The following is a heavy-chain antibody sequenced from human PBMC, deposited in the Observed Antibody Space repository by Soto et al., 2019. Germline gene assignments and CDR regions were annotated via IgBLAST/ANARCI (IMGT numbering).Heavy chain of an antibody. Sequence: QVQLVQSGAEVKKPGASVKVSCKASGYTFTSYAMHWVRQAPGQRLEWMGWINAGNGNTKYSQKFQGRVTITRDTSASTSYMELSSLRSEDTAVYYWARDHDSSGYPFDYWGQGTLVTVSS. CDR1: GYTFTSYA. CDR2: INAGNGNT. CDR3: ARDHDSSGYPFDY. D-gene: IGHD3-22*01. J-gene: IGHJ4*02. V-gene: IGHV1-3*01.